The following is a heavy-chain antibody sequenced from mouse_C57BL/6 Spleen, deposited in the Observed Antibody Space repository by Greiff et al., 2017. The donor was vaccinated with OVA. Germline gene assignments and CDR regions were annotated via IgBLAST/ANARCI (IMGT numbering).Heavy chain of an antibody. D-gene: IGHD2-5*01. V-gene: IGHV1-50*01. Sequence: QVQLQQPGAELVKPGASVKLSCKASGYTFTSYWMQWVKQRPGQGLEWIGEIDPSDSYTNYNQKFKGKATLTVDTSSSTAYMQLSSLTSEDSAVYYCARSGSNYWAMDYWGQGTSVTVSS. CDR2: IDPSDSYT. J-gene: IGHJ4*01. CDR3: ARSGSNYWAMDY. CDR1: GYTFTSYW.